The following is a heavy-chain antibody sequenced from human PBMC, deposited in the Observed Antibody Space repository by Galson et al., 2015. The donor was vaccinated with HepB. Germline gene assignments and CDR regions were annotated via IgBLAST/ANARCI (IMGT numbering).Heavy chain of an antibody. V-gene: IGHV3-48*01. CDR2: ISSSSSTI. J-gene: IGHJ4*02. D-gene: IGHD6-13*01. Sequence: SLRLSCAASGFTFSSYAMSWVRQAPGKGLEWVPYISSSSSTIYYADSVKGRFTISRDNAKNSLYLQMNSLRAEDTAVYYCARDSQHSSSWLGYFDYWGQGTLVTVSS. CDR1: GFTFSSYA. CDR3: ARDSQHSSSWLGYFDY.